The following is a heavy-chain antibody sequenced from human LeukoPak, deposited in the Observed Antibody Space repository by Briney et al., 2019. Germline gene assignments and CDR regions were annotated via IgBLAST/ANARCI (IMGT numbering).Heavy chain of an antibody. CDR2: VNRDGSET. Sequence: PGGSLRLSCAASGFALSSHWMTRVRQVPGRGPEWVANVNRDGSETYYLDSVKGRFTISRDNAKNSLYLQMNSLRVEDTAVYSCARENDGDYYFDYWGQGTLVTVSS. CDR3: ARENDGDYYFDY. V-gene: IGHV3-7*01. CDR1: GFALSSHW. D-gene: IGHD4-17*01. J-gene: IGHJ4*02.